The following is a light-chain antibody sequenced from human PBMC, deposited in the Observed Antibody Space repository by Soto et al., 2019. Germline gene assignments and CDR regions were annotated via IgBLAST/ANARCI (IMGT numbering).Light chain of an antibody. J-gene: IGLJ2*01. CDR3: TSSTYRGTVI. CDR2: DVS. V-gene: IGLV2-14*03. Sequence: QSALTQPASVSGSPGQSITISCTGTSRDVGGYYYVSWYQHHPDTAPKLIIFDVSNRPSGVSNRFSGSKSGNTASLTISGLQAEDEADYYCTSSTYRGTVIFGGGTKVTVL. CDR1: SRDVGGYYY.